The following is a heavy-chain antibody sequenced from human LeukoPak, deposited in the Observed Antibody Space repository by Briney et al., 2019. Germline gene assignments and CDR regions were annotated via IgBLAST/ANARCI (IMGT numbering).Heavy chain of an antibody. J-gene: IGHJ3*02. V-gene: IGHV5-51*01. Sequence: GESLKISCKGSGYSFISYWIGWVRQMPGKGLEWMVIIYPGDSDTRYSPSFQGQVTMLADKSITTAYLQWSSLKASDTAMYYCARRGYYYGSGSYYIDAFDIWGQGTMVTVSS. CDR3: ARRGYYYGSGSYYIDAFDI. CDR1: GYSFISYW. D-gene: IGHD3-10*01. CDR2: IYPGDSDT.